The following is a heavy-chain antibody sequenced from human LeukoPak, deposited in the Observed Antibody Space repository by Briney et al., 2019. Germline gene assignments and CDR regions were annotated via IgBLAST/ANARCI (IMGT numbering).Heavy chain of an antibody. D-gene: IGHD5-18*01. CDR3: ARGSGEGGYSYGWGYYYYYMDV. J-gene: IGHJ6*03. CDR1: GFTFSTFA. Sequence: GGSLRLSCAASGFTFSTFAMIWVRQPPGGGREWVSYIGPSGTAIYYADSVKGRLTISRDNARNSLYLQMNSLRAEDTAVYYCARGSGEGGYSYGWGYYYYYMDVWGKGTTVTISS. V-gene: IGHV3-48*01. CDR2: IGPSGTAI.